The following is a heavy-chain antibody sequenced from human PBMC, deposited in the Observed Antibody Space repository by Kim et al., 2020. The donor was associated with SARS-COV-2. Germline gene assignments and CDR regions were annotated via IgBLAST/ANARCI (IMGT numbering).Heavy chain of an antibody. CDR1: GYTFSSYT. Sequence: ASVKVSCKASGYTFSSYTMNWVRQAPGQGLEWMGWITTNTWDATYAKGFTGRFVFSFDTSVSTAYLQSSSLNPEEPGLFYCARGKDLRRLAYNGMAVWGQ. CDR2: ITTNTWDA. V-gene: IGHV7-4-1*02. CDR3: ARGKDLRRLAYNGMAV. J-gene: IGHJ6*02. D-gene: IGHD3-16*01.